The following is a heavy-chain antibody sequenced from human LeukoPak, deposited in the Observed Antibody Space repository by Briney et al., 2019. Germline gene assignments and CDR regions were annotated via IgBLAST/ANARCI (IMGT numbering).Heavy chain of an antibody. CDR2: IYYSGST. Sequence: PSETLSLTCTVSAYSISSGYYWSWIRQPPGKGLEWIGYIYYSGSTYYNPSLRSRVTISVDTSKNQFSLKLSSMTAADTAVYYCARSSEGRYYYDSSGFSYYYYYMDVWGKGTTVTISS. CDR3: ARSSEGRYYYDSSGFSYYYYYMDV. J-gene: IGHJ6*03. V-gene: IGHV4-61*01. D-gene: IGHD3-22*01. CDR1: AYSISSGYY.